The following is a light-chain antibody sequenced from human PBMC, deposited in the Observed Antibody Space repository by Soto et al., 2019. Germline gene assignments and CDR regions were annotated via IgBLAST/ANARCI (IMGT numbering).Light chain of an antibody. CDR3: QYLNSCPLT. Sequence: IQLTQSPSSLSASVGDRVTITCRASQVISKYLAWYQQKPGTAPKLLIYLASTLQGGVPSRFSGSGSGTDFSLTISSLQPEDGATYYCQYLNSCPLTFGGGTKVEIK. J-gene: IGKJ4*01. V-gene: IGKV1-9*01. CDR1: QVISKY. CDR2: LAS.